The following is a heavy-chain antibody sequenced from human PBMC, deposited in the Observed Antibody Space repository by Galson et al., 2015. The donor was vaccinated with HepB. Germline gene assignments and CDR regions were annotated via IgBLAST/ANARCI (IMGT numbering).Heavy chain of an antibody. V-gene: IGHV3-33*08. CDR1: GFTFSSYS. J-gene: IGHJ6*02. D-gene: IGHD6-19*01. Sequence: SLRLSCAASGFTFSSYSMHWVRQAPGKGLEWVAVIWYDGSNKYYADSVKGRFTISRDNSKNTLYLQMNSLRAEDTAVYYCARVGGYSSGWSFGHYYYGMDVWGQGTTVTVSS. CDR3: ARVGGYSSGWSFGHYYYGMDV. CDR2: IWYDGSNK.